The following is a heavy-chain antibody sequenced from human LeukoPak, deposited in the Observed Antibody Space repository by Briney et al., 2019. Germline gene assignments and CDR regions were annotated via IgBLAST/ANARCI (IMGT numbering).Heavy chain of an antibody. CDR3: ARRRGARGPFDY. V-gene: IGHV4-34*01. CDR1: GGSFSGYY. Sequence: SETLTLTCAVYGGSFSGYYWSWIRQPPGKGLEWIGEVNHSGSTNYNPSLKSRVTISVDTSKNQFSLKLSSVTAADTAVYYCARRRGARGPFDYWGQGTLVTVSS. J-gene: IGHJ4*02. D-gene: IGHD1-26*01. CDR2: VNHSGST.